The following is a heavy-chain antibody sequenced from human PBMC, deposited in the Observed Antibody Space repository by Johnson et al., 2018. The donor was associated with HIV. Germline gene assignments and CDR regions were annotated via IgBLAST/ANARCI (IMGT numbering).Heavy chain of an antibody. V-gene: IGHV3-30*14. Sequence: QVQLVESGGGVVQPGRSLRLSCAASGFTFSNYAMHWVRQAPGKGLEWVAVISYDGSNKYCADSVKGRFTISRDNSKNTLYLQMSSLRAEDTAMYYCAKDRIMVRGVIGAFDIWGQGTMVTVSS. J-gene: IGHJ3*02. CDR1: GFTFSNYA. CDR3: AKDRIMVRGVIGAFDI. CDR2: ISYDGSNK. D-gene: IGHD3-10*01.